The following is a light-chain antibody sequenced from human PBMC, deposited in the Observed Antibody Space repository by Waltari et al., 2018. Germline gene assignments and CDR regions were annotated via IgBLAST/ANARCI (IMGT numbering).Light chain of an antibody. CDR2: ATS. CDR1: QAINNY. Sequence: DIQMTQFPSSLSASVGDSVTISCRASQAINNYLAWYQQTPGKLPKLLIYATSTLQSGVPSRFSGSVTGTDFTLTIRSLQPEDVATYYCQKYNSAFLSFGGGTKVEIK. J-gene: IGKJ4*01. V-gene: IGKV1-27*01. CDR3: QKYNSAFLS.